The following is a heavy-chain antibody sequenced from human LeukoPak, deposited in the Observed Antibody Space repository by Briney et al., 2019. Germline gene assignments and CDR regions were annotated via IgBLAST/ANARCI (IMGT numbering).Heavy chain of an antibody. CDR3: VRVDNGGNYFDY. CDR1: GYSIRSGYH. D-gene: IGHD4-23*01. V-gene: IGHV4-38-2*02. Sequence: PSETLSLTCTVSGYSIRSGYHWSWIRQTPGKGLEWLGSIYHSGSTYYNPSLKSRLTISADTSKNQFSLRLSSVTAADTAVYYCVRVDNGGNYFDYWGQGTLVTVSS. J-gene: IGHJ4*02. CDR2: IYHSGST.